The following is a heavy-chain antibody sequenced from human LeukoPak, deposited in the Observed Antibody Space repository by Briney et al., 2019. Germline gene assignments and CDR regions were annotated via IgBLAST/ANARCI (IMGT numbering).Heavy chain of an antibody. Sequence: SETLSLTCTVSGYSISSGYYWGWIRQPPGKGLEWIGSIYHSGSTYYNPSLKSRVTISVDTSKNQFSLKLSSVTAADTAVYYCARDLRWGDYFYYYYYMDVWGKGTTVTVSS. V-gene: IGHV4-38-2*02. CDR1: GYSISSGYY. J-gene: IGHJ6*03. D-gene: IGHD4-17*01. CDR3: ARDLRWGDYFYYYYYMDV. CDR2: IYHSGST.